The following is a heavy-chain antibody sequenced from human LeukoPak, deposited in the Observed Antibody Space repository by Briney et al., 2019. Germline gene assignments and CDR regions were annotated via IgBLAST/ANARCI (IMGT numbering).Heavy chain of an antibody. Sequence: GRCLRLSCAASGFTFDDYAMHWVRQAAGKGLGWVSGISWNSGSIGYADSVKGRFTISRDNAKNSLYLQMNSLRAEYMALYYCAGTTFQGLVTGAFDMWGQETMVTVSS. CDR2: ISWNSGSI. CDR3: AGTTFQGLVTGAFDM. J-gene: IGHJ3*02. CDR1: GFTFDDYA. D-gene: IGHD1-20*01. V-gene: IGHV3-9*03.